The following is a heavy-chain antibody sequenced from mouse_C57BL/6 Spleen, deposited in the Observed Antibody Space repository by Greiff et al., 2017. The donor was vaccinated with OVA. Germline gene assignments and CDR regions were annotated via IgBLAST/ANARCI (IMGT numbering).Heavy chain of an antibody. CDR3: TRPGYSNYEAMDY. J-gene: IGHJ4*01. Sequence: QVQLQQSGAELVRPGASVTLSCKASGYTFTDYEMHWVKQTPVHGLEWIGAIDPETGGTAYNQKFKGKAILTADKSSSTAYMELRSLTSEDSAVYYCTRPGYSNYEAMDYWGQGTSVTVSS. V-gene: IGHV1-15*01. D-gene: IGHD2-5*01. CDR2: IDPETGGT. CDR1: GYTFTDYE.